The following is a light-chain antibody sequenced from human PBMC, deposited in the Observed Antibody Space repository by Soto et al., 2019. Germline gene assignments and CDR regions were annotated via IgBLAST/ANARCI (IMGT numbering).Light chain of an antibody. V-gene: IGKV1-5*01. CDR1: QSISSW. J-gene: IGKJ1*01. CDR2: DAS. CDR3: QQYNSRSWT. Sequence: DMQMTQSPSTLSASVGDRVTITCRASQSISSWLAWYQQKPGKAPKLLIYDASSLESGVPSRFSGSGSGTEFTLTTSSLQPDDSATYYCQQYNSRSWTFGQGTKV.